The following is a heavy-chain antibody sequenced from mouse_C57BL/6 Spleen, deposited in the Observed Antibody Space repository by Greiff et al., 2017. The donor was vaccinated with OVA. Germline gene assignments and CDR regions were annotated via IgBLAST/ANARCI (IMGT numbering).Heavy chain of an antibody. V-gene: IGHV1-80*01. CDR2: IYPGDGDT. Sequence: QVQLKESGAELVKPGASVKISCKASGYAFSSYWMNWVKKRPGKGLEWIGQIYPGDGDTNYNGKFKGKATLTADKSSSTAYMQLSSLTSEDSAVYFCERFDYYAMDYWGQGTSVTVSS. CDR1: GYAFSSYW. CDR3: ERFDYYAMDY. J-gene: IGHJ4*01.